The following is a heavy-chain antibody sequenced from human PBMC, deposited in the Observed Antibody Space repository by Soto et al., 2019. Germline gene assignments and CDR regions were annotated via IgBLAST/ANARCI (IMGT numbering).Heavy chain of an antibody. Sequence: QVQLVQSGAEVKRPGPSVKVSCKASGDTFNFYSITWVRRAPGLGLEWMGMVNPIVSMSTYAQKLQGRVTMTADKSTGTAYMELRSLRSADTAIYYGASSYGSGYRAFDYWGQGALVTVSS. CDR1: GDTFNFYS. CDR3: ASSYGSGYRAFDY. CDR2: VNPIVSMS. V-gene: IGHV1-69*02. D-gene: IGHD3-10*01. J-gene: IGHJ4*02.